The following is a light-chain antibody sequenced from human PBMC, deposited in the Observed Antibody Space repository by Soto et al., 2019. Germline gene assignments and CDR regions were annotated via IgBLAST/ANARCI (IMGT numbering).Light chain of an antibody. V-gene: IGKV3-15*01. CDR3: QQYNNWPPAT. CDR2: GAS. Sequence: DIVSTQSPATLSLSPGERATLPCRASQSVSSNLAWYQQKPGQAPRLLIYGASTRATGIPARFSGSGSGTEFTLTISSLQSEDFAVYYCQQYNNWPPATFGQGTRLEIK. J-gene: IGKJ5*01. CDR1: QSVSSN.